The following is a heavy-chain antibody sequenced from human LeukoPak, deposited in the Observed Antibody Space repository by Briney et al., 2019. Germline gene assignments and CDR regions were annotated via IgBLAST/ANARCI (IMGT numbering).Heavy chain of an antibody. CDR3: AREEYYDSSGYYFSRFDY. D-gene: IGHD3-22*01. J-gene: IGHJ4*02. Sequence: SEPLSLTCTVSGGSISSSSYYWGWIRQPPGKGLEWFGSIYYSGSTYYNPSLKSRVTISVDTSKNQFSLKLSSVTAADTAVYYCAREEYYDSSGYYFSRFDYWGQGTLVTVSS. CDR2: IYYSGST. CDR1: GGSISSSSYY. V-gene: IGHV4-39*07.